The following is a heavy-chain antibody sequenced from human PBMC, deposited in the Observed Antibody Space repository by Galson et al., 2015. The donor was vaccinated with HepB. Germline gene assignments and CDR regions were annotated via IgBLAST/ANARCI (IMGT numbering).Heavy chain of an antibody. Sequence: SLRLSCAASGFTLSSYAMSWVRQAPGKGLEWVSAISGSGGSTYYADSVKGRFTISRDNSKNTLYLQMNSLRAEDTAVYYCAKALGSGAALNYYFDYWGQGTLVTVSS. J-gene: IGHJ4*02. D-gene: IGHD2-15*01. CDR1: GFTLSSYA. CDR3: AKALGSGAALNYYFDY. CDR2: ISGSGGST. V-gene: IGHV3-23*01.